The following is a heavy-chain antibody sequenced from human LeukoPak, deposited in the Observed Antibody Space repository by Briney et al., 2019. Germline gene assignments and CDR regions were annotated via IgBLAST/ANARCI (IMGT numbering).Heavy chain of an antibody. CDR2: INPNSGGT. Sequence: GASVKVSCKASGYTFTGYYMHWVRQAPGQGLEWMGWINPNSGGTNYAQKFQGWVTMTRDTSISTAYMELSRLRSDDTAVYYCARSEGYYDSSEGLDVWGQGTTVTVSS. V-gene: IGHV1-2*04. D-gene: IGHD3-22*01. CDR1: GYTFTGYY. CDR3: ARSEGYYDSSEGLDV. J-gene: IGHJ6*02.